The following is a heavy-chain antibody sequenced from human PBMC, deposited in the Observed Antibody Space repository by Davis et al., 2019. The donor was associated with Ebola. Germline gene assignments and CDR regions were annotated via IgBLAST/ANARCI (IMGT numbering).Heavy chain of an antibody. CDR1: RYTFTSYA. Sequence: AASVKVSCKASRYTFTSYAMHWVRQAPGQRLEWMGWINAGNGNTKYSQKFQGRVTITRDTSASTAYMELSSLRSEDTSVYYCARDRGGDYSFDYWGQGTLVTVSS. D-gene: IGHD3-10*01. CDR3: ARDRGGDYSFDY. CDR2: INAGNGNT. J-gene: IGHJ4*02. V-gene: IGHV1-3*01.